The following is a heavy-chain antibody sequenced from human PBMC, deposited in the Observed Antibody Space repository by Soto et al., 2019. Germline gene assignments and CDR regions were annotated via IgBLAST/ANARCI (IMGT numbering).Heavy chain of an antibody. CDR1: GYTFTSYG. J-gene: IGHJ4*02. V-gene: IGHV1-18*01. CDR2: ISAYNGKT. Sequence: QVQLVQSGAEVKKPGASVKVSCKASGYTFTSYGISWVRQAPGQGLEWMGWISAYNGKTNYAQKLQGRVTMTTDTSPSTAYMELRSLRSDDTAVYYCARGYYDILTGYPEIDYWGQGTLVTVSS. CDR3: ARGYYDILTGYPEIDY. D-gene: IGHD3-9*01.